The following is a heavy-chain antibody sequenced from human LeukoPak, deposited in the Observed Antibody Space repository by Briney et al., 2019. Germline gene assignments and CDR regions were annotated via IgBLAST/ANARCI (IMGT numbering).Heavy chain of an antibody. J-gene: IGHJ5*02. CDR2: FFYSGST. CDR3: ARKKQIGGGREWFDP. Sequence: SRTLSLTCTVSGGSISSGGYYWSWIRQHPGKGLEWIGYFFYSGSTYYNASLKSRVTISVDTSKNQFSLKLSSVTAADTAVYYCARKKQIGGGREWFDPWGQGTLVTVSS. CDR1: GGSISSGGYY. V-gene: IGHV4-31*03. D-gene: IGHD3-16*01.